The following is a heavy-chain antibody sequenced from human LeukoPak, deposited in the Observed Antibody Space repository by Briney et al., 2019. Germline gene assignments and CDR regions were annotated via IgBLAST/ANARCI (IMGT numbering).Heavy chain of an antibody. CDR3: ASGGMAFDY. CDR2: IYYNGNT. V-gene: IGHV4-59*01. Sequence: TSETLSLTCTLSGGSINNYYWSWIRQPPGKGLEWIGYIYYNGNTNYNPSLKSRVTISVDTSKNQFSLKLSSVTAADTAVYFCASGGMAFDYWGQGTLVTVSS. J-gene: IGHJ4*02. D-gene: IGHD5-24*01. CDR1: GGSINNYY.